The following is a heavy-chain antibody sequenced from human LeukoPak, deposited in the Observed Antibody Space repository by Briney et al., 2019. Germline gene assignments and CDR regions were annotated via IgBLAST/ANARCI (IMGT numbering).Heavy chain of an antibody. CDR2: ISSSGSTI. CDR1: GFTFSSYE. J-gene: IGHJ4*02. Sequence: GGSLRLSCAASGFTFSSYEMNWVRPAPGQGLEWVSYISSSGSTIYYADSVKGRFTISRDNAKNSLYLQMNRLRDEDTAVYYCARDPTGYSSSWDFDYWGQGTLVTVSS. V-gene: IGHV3-48*03. D-gene: IGHD6-13*01. CDR3: ARDPTGYSSSWDFDY.